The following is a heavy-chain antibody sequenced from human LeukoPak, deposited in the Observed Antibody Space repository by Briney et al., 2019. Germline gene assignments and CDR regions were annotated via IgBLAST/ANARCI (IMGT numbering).Heavy chain of an antibody. D-gene: IGHD3-3*01. CDR1: GGSIRSSSYY. CDR3: ARDQDFWSGYYGSGWYFDL. V-gene: IGHV4-39*07. CDR2: IYHSGST. Sequence: SETLSLTCTVSGGSIRSSSYYWGWIRQPPGKGLEWIGEIYHSGSTNYNPSLKSRVTISVDKSKNQFSLKLSSVTAADTAVYYCARDQDFWSGYYGSGWYFDLWGRGTLVTVSS. J-gene: IGHJ2*01.